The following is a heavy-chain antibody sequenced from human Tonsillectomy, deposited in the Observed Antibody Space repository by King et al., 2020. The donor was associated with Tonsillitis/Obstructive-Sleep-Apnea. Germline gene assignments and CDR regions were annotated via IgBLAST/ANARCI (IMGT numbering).Heavy chain of an antibody. V-gene: IGHV1-69*01. CDR3: ARGTAMAPYYYYYYMDV. D-gene: IGHD5-18*01. J-gene: IGHJ6*03. CDR2: IIPIFGTA. CDR1: GGTFSSYA. Sequence: QLVQSGAEVKKPGSSVKVSCKASGGTFSSYAISWVRQAPGQGLEWMGGIIPIFGTANYAQKFQGRVTITADESTSTAYMELSGLRSEDTAVYYCARGTAMAPYYYYYYMDVWGKGTTVTVSS.